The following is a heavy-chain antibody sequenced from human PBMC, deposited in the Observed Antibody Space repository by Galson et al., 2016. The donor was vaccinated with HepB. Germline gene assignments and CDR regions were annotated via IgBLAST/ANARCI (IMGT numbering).Heavy chain of an antibody. V-gene: IGHV4-4*02. CDR3: ARVGLGATGWYNMDV. CDR1: GASLRSANW. Sequence: SETLSLTCAVSGASLRSANWWTWVRQSPGKGLEWIGDIFESGTTKYNPSLKSRVTISVDNSKNHFSLRLTSVTAADTAIYYCARVGLGATGWYNMDVWGSGTTVTVSS. D-gene: IGHD6-19*01. CDR2: IFESGTT. J-gene: IGHJ6*04.